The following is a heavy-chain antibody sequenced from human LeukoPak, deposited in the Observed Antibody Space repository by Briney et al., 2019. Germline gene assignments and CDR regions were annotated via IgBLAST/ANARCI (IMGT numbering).Heavy chain of an antibody. D-gene: IGHD3-9*01. CDR2: INHSGST. CDR1: GGSFSGYY. V-gene: IGHV4-34*01. Sequence: ETLSLTCAVYGGSFSGYYWSWIRQPPGKGLEWIGEINHSGSTNYNPSLKSRVTMSVDTSKNQFSLKLSSVTAADTAVYYCARDHYYDILTGSIPFDYWGQGTLVTVSS. J-gene: IGHJ4*02. CDR3: ARDHYYDILTGSIPFDY.